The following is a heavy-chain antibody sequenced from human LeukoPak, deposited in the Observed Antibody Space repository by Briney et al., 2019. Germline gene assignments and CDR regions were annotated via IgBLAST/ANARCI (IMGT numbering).Heavy chain of an antibody. V-gene: IGHV4-34*01. D-gene: IGHD2-15*01. CDR1: GGSFSGYY. J-gene: IGHJ6*03. Sequence: PSETLSLTCAVYGGSFSGYYWSWIRQPPGKGLEWIGEINHSGSTNYNPSLKSRVTISVDTSKNQFSLKLSSVTAADTAVYYCARAPRAVVVAATVYYYYYYYMDVWGKGTTVTVSS. CDR3: ARAPRAVVVAATVYYYYYYYMDV. CDR2: INHSGST.